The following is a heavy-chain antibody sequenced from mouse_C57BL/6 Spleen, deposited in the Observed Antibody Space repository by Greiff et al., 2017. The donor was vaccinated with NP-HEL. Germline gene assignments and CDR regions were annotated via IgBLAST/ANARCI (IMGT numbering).Heavy chain of an antibody. Sequence: EVQLQQSGPVLVKPGASVKMSCKASGYTFTDYYMNWVKQSHGKSLEWIGVINPYNGGTSYNQKFKGKATLTVDKSSSTAYMELNSLTSEDSAVYYCARGTTVVATDCDYWGQGTTLTVSS. CDR1: GYTFTDYY. V-gene: IGHV1-19*01. J-gene: IGHJ2*01. D-gene: IGHD1-1*01. CDR3: ARGTTVVATDCDY. CDR2: INPYNGGT.